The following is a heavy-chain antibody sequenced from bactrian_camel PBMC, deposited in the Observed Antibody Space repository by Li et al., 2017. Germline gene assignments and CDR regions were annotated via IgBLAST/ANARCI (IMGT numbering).Heavy chain of an antibody. J-gene: IGHJ4*01. CDR1: GGTSRYYQ. CDR2: IGTLNRST. D-gene: IGHD6*01. CDR3: AARTGFSGGSWYEPSGYNY. V-gene: IGHV3-2*01. Sequence: HVQLVESGGGSEQTGGSLRLACAASGGTSRYYQMGWFRQAPGKEREAVASIGTLNRSTYYADSVKGRFTISHDNAKNTLYLQMNSLKPEDTAMYTCAARTGFSGGSWYEPSGYNYWGQGTQVTVS.